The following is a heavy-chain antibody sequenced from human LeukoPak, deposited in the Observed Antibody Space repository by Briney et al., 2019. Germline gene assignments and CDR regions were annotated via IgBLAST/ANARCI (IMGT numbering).Heavy chain of an antibody. V-gene: IGHV3-11*01. CDR1: GFTFSDYY. D-gene: IGHD3-10*01. CDR2: ISSSGSTI. Sequence: GGSLRLSCAASGFTFSDYYMSWIRQAPGKGLEWVSYISSSGSTIYYADSVKGRFTISRDNAKNSLYLQMNSLRAEDTAVYYCAREYWYYGSGRNYYGMDVWGQGITVTVSS. CDR3: AREYWYYGSGRNYYGMDV. J-gene: IGHJ6*02.